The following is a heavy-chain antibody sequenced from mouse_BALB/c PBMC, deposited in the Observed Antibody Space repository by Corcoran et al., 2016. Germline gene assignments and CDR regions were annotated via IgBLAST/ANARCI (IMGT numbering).Heavy chain of an antibody. D-gene: IGHD6-1*01. Sequence: QIQLVQSGPELKKPGETVKISCKASGYTFTSYGMNWVKQAPGKGLKWMGWINTYTGEPTYADDFKGRFAFSLETSASTAYLQINNLKNEDTATYVCAILPASYAMDYWGQGTSVTVSS. CDR2: INTYTGEP. CDR3: AILPASYAMDY. CDR1: GYTFTSYG. J-gene: IGHJ4*01. V-gene: IGHV9-3-1*01.